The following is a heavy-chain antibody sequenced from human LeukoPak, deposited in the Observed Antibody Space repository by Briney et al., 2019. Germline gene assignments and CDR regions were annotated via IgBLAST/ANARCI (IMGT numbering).Heavy chain of an antibody. CDR2: IKSKTDGGTT. V-gene: IGHV3-15*07. CDR3: AKSDYGSESYFFDY. J-gene: IGHJ4*02. D-gene: IGHD3-10*01. CDR1: GFTFSNAW. Sequence: GGSLRLSCAASGFTFSNAWMNWVRQAPGKGLEWVGRIKSKTDGGTTDCAAPVKGRFTISRDDSKNTLYLQMNSLRAEDTAVYYCAKSDYGSESYFFDYWGQGTLVTVSS.